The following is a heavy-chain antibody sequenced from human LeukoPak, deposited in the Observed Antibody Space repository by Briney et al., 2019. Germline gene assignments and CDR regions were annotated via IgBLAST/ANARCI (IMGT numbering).Heavy chain of an antibody. D-gene: IGHD3-22*01. V-gene: IGHV4-4*07. Sequence: SWTLSLTRTVSGGSILSYYCSWIRQPAGKGLEGIGRIYTSGSTNYNPCRQSRVTMSVDTSKNQFSLKLSSVTAADTAVYYCAKGYDAFDIWGQGTMVTVSS. CDR1: GGSILSYY. J-gene: IGHJ3*02. CDR3: AKGYDAFDI. CDR2: IYTSGST.